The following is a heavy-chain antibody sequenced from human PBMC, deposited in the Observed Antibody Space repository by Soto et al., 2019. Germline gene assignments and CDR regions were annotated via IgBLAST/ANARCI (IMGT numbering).Heavy chain of an antibody. CDR2: IYYSGNT. V-gene: IGHV4-30-4*01. J-gene: IGHJ4*02. Sequence: SETLSLTCTVSGDSISSGDYYWSWIRQPPGKGLEWIGCIYYSGNTYYNPSLKSRFSISVDTSKNQFSLKLSSVTAADTAVYYCARDFKRYGSPPGPLEYWGLGTPVTVS. D-gene: IGHD5-18*01. CDR1: GDSISSGDYY. CDR3: ARDFKRYGSPPGPLEY.